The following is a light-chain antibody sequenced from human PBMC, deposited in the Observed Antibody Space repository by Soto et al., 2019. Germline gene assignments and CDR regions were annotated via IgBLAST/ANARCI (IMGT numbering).Light chain of an antibody. CDR1: QRISSS. CDR2: AAS. J-gene: IGKJ2*01. V-gene: IGKV1-39*01. CDR3: QESYLTPRT. Sequence: IQMTQSPSSLPASVGDRVTITCRASQRISSSLNWYQHKVGRAPKLLIYAASSLQTGVPSRFSGSGSGTDFTLNIRSVQPEDFAPYYCQESYLTPRTLRQGNKLEIK.